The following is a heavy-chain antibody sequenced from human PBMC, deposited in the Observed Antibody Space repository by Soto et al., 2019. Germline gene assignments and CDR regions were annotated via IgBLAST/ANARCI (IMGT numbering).Heavy chain of an antibody. CDR2: IYYSGST. J-gene: IGHJ3*02. V-gene: IGHV4-39*01. D-gene: IGHD3-22*01. Sequence: SETLSLTCTVSGGSISSSSYYWGWIRQPPGKGLEWIGSIYYSGSTYYNPSLKSRVTISVDTSKNQFSLKLSSVTAADTAVYYCARPRADYYDGDDAFDIWGQGTMVTVSS. CDR3: ARPRADYYDGDDAFDI. CDR1: GGSISSSSYY.